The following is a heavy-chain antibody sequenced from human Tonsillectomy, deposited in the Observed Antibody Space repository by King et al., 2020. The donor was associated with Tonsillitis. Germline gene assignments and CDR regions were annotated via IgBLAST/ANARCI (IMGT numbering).Heavy chain of an antibody. CDR3: ARVYTYGNSQKWFDP. D-gene: IGHD2/OR15-2a*01. CDR1: GGSISPYY. V-gene: IGHV4-59*01. J-gene: IGHJ5*02. Sequence: VPLQESGPGLVKPSETLSLTCTVSGGSISPYYWSWIRPPPGKGVEWIGDIYYSGSTSYNPSLSSRVTISIDTSKSQFSLNMNSVSAADTAVYYCARVYTYGNSQKWFDPWGQGTLVTVSS. CDR2: IYYSGST.